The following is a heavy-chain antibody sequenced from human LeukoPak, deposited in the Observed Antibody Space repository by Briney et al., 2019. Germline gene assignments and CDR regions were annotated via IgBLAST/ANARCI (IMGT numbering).Heavy chain of an antibody. Sequence: GGSLRLSCAASGFTFSSFEMNWVRQAPGKGLEWVSYISGSGSTVYYADSVRGRFTISRDNAKNTLFLQMNSLRADDTAVYYCASALGGQGGHWGQGTLVTVSS. CDR3: ASALGGQGGH. D-gene: IGHD1-26*01. V-gene: IGHV3-48*03. CDR2: ISGSGSTV. J-gene: IGHJ4*02. CDR1: GFTFSSFE.